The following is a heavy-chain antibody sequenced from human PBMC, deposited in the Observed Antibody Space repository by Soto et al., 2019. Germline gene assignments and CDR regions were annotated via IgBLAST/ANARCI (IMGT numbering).Heavy chain of an antibody. V-gene: IGHV4-39*01. CDR2: IYYSGST. CDR1: GGSISSSSYY. Sequence: SETLSVTCTVSGGSISSSSYYWGWIRQPPGKGLEWIGSIYYSGSTYYNPSLKSRVTISVDTSKNQFSLKLSSVTAADTAVYYCARHGDYFDYWGQGTLVTVSS. D-gene: IGHD3-3*01. J-gene: IGHJ4*02. CDR3: ARHGDYFDY.